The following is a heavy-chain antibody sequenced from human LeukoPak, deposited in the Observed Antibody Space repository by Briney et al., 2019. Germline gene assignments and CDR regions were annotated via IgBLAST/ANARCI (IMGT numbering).Heavy chain of an antibody. J-gene: IGHJ2*01. D-gene: IGHD4-17*01. CDR2: INPSGGST. V-gene: IGHV1-46*01. CDR1: GYTFTSYY. CDR3: ARERNGDYVFDL. Sequence: ASVKVSCKASGYTFTSYYMHWVRQAPGQGLEWMGIINPSGGSTSYAQKFQGRATMTRDTSTSTVYMELSSLRSEDTAVYYCARERNGDYVFDLWGRGTLVTVSS.